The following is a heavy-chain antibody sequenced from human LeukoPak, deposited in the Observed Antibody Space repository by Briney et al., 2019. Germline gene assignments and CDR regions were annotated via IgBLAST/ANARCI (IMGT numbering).Heavy chain of an antibody. V-gene: IGHV1-69*13. CDR2: IIPIFGTA. D-gene: IGHD3-22*01. J-gene: IGHJ5*02. CDR1: GGTFSSYA. CDR3: ARDGYYYDSSGYWDLPNYNWFDP. Sequence: GASVKVSCKASGGTFSSYAISWVRQAPGQGLEWMGGIIPIFGTANYAQKFQGRVTITADESTSTAYMELSSLRSEDTAVYYCARDGYYYDSSGYWDLPNYNWFDPWGQGTLVTVSS.